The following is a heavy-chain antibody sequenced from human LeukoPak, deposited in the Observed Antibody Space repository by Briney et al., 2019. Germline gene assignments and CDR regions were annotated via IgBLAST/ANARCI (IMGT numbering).Heavy chain of an antibody. CDR3: TRWDGYGDS. CDR1: GFTFSNYA. Sequence: PGGSLRLSCAASGFTFSNYAMSWVRQAPGKGLEWVSSINGRGGSTYYADSVRGRFTISSDSSKNTLYLQMNSLRVEDTAVYYCTRWDGYGDSWGQGTLVTVSS. CDR2: INGRGGST. D-gene: IGHD5-24*01. J-gene: IGHJ4*02. V-gene: IGHV3-23*01.